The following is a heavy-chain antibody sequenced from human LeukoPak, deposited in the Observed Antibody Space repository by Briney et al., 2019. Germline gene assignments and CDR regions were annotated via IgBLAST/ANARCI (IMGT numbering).Heavy chain of an antibody. CDR2: ISYDGSNK. CDR1: GFTFSSYA. V-gene: IGHV3-30-3*01. D-gene: IGHD3-10*01. J-gene: IGHJ4*02. Sequence: GGSLRLSCAASGFTFSSYAMHWVRQAPGKGLGWVAVISYDGSNKYYADSVKGRFTISRDNSKNTLYLQMNSLRAEDTAVYYCARDRGYYGSGSYQNYWGQGTLVTVSS. CDR3: ARDRGYYGSGSYQNY.